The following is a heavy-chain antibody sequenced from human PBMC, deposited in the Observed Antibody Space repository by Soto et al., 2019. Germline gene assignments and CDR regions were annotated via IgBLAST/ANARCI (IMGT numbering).Heavy chain of an antibody. Sequence: QVQLVQSGAEVKKPGASVKASCKASGYIFTDYHIHWVRQAPGQGLEFMGWINTDNGGAGSAQQFQGRVTVTRDTSITTVYLELSNLRSDDTAVYFCAKERGSNSLHPSYNWFDTWGQGTLITVSS. CDR2: INTDNGGA. J-gene: IGHJ5*02. CDR3: AKERGSNSLHPSYNWFDT. V-gene: IGHV1-2*02. D-gene: IGHD6-13*01. CDR1: GYIFTDYH.